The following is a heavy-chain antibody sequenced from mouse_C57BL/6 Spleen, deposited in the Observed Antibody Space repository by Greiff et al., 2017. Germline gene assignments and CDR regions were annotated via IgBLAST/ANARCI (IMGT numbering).Heavy chain of an antibody. CDR2: IYPGDGDT. Sequence: VQLQQSGPELVKPGASVTISCKASGYAFSSSWLNWVKQRPGKGLEWIGRIYPGDGDTNYNGKFKGKATLTADKSSSTAYMQLSSLTSEDSAVYCCARKGGDYGKEDAMDYWGQGTAVTGAS. D-gene: IGHD2-1*01. CDR3: ARKGGDYGKEDAMDY. CDR1: GYAFSSSW. J-gene: IGHJ4*01. V-gene: IGHV1-82*01.